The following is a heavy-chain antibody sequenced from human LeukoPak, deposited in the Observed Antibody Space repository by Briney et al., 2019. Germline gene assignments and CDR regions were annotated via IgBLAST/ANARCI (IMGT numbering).Heavy chain of an antibody. Sequence: ASVKVSCKASGYTFTGYYMHWVRQAPGQGLEWMGWINPNSGGTNYAQKFQGRVTMTRDTSISTAYMELSRLRSDDTAVYYCARSLAPNDYVWGSYRYDYWGQGTLVPVSS. D-gene: IGHD3-16*02. CDR3: ARSLAPNDYVWGSYRYDY. CDR2: INPNSGGT. CDR1: GYTFTGYY. J-gene: IGHJ4*02. V-gene: IGHV1-2*02.